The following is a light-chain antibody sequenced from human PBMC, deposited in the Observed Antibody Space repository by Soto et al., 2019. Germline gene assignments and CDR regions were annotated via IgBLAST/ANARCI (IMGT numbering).Light chain of an antibody. CDR2: GAS. V-gene: IGKV3D-15*01. J-gene: IGKJ1*01. CDR1: QSVATF. Sequence: EKVITQSPATLSETPGDRVSLSCTASQSVATFLAWYQQKPGQAPRLLIYGASTRAPGIPARFSGFGSGTDFTLTISSLQPDDFATYYCQQYNSYSWTFGQGTKVDIK. CDR3: QQYNSYSWT.